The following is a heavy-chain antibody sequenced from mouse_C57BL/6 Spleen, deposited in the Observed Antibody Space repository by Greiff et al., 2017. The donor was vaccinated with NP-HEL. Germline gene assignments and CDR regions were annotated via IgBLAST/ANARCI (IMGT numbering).Heavy chain of an antibody. CDR1: GFTFSDYG. CDR2: ISSGSSTI. CDR3: ARDLLGAMDY. V-gene: IGHV5-17*01. J-gene: IGHJ4*01. D-gene: IGHD2-10*01. Sequence: EVMLVESGGGLVKPGGSLKLSCAASGFTFSDYGMHWVRQAPEKGLEWVAYISSGSSTIYYADTVKGRFTISRDNAKNTLFLQMTSLRSEDTAMYYCARDLLGAMDYWGQGTSVTVSS.